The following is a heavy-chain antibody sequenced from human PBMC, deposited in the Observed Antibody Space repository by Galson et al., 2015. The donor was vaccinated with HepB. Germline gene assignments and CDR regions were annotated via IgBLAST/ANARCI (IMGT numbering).Heavy chain of an antibody. CDR3: ARDTKGVPRVFDY. J-gene: IGHJ4*02. Sequence: SLRLSCAASGFTFSSYGMHWVRQAPGKGLEWVAVIWYDGSNKYYADSVKGRFTISRDNSKNTLYLQMNSLRAEDTAVYYCARDTKGVPRVFDYWGQGTLVTVSS. CDR2: IWYDGSNK. D-gene: IGHD2-8*01. V-gene: IGHV3-33*01. CDR1: GFTFSSYG.